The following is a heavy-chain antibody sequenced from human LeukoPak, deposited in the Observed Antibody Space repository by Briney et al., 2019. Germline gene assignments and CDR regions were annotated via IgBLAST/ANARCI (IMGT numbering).Heavy chain of an antibody. V-gene: IGHV1-3*03. Sequence: GASVKVSCKASGHTLTNYALHWVRQAPGQRLEWMGWINVGNGKTKYSQEFQGRVTITRDTSASIAYMDLSSLRSEDTAVYYCATYPNYDYVWGSYSLDYWGQGTLVTVSS. CDR3: ATYPNYDYVWGSYSLDY. CDR2: INVGNGKT. J-gene: IGHJ4*02. CDR1: GHTLTNYA. D-gene: IGHD3-16*01.